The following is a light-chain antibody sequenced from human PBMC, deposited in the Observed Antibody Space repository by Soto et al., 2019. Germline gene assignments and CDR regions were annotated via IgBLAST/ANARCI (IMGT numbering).Light chain of an antibody. V-gene: IGLV2-14*01. Sequence: QSALTPPASVSGSPGQSITISCTGTTSDVGGYNYVSWYQQHPGKAPKLMIYDVSNRTSGVSNRFSGSKSGNTASLTISGLQAEDEADYYCSSYTSSSTQVFGTGTKVTVL. J-gene: IGLJ1*01. CDR1: TSDVGGYNY. CDR3: SSYTSSSTQV. CDR2: DVS.